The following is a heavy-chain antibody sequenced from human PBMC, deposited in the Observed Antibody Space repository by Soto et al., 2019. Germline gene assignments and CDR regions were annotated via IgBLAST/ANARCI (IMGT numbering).Heavy chain of an antibody. CDR3: AKDDIRYCSSTSCFDY. D-gene: IGHD2-2*01. CDR1: GFTFSSYG. J-gene: IGHJ4*02. Sequence: VGSLRLSCAASGFTFSSYGMHWVRQAPGKGLEWVAVIWDNGSNKYYADSVKGRFTISRDNSKNTLYLQMNSLRAEDTAVYYCAKDDIRYCSSTSCFDYWGQGTLVTVSS. CDR2: IWDNGSNK. V-gene: IGHV3-33*06.